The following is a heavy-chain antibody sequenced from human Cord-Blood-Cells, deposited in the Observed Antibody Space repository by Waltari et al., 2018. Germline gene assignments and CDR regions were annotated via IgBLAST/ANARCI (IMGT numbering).Heavy chain of an antibody. Sequence: QLQLQESGPGLVKPSETLSLTCTVSGGSISSSSYYWGWIRQPPGTGLEWIGSIFDSGSTYCSPSLRSRVTISVDTSKNECSLKLSSVTAADTAVYYCARHVSGIDAFDIWGQGTMVTVSS. CDR1: GGSISSSSYY. CDR2: IFDSGST. V-gene: IGHV4-39*01. J-gene: IGHJ3*02. CDR3: ARHVSGIDAFDI. D-gene: IGHD3-10*01.